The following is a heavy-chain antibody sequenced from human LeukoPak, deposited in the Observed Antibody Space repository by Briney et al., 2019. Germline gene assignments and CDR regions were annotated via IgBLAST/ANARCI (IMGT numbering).Heavy chain of an antibody. V-gene: IGHV1-18*01. Sequence: GASVKVSCKASGYTFTSYGISWVRHAPGQGIEWMAWISAYNGNTNYAQKLQGRVTMTTDTSTSTAYMELRSLRSDDTAVYYCARDPNGGYMDVWGKGTTVTVSS. J-gene: IGHJ6*03. CDR1: GYTFTSYG. D-gene: IGHD4-23*01. CDR2: ISAYNGNT. CDR3: ARDPNGGYMDV.